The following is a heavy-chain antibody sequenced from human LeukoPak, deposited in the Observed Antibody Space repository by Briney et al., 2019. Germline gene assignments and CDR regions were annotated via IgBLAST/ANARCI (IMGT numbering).Heavy chain of an antibody. CDR1: GFTSSDHY. V-gene: IGHV3-72*01. J-gene: IGHJ4*01. CDR2: SRDKGNSYTT. D-gene: IGHD1/OR15-1a*01. Sequence: PGGSLRLSCAASGFTSSDHYIDWVRQAPGKGLEWVGRSRDKGNSYTTAYAAAVRGRFTISSDDSKNLLYLQMNSLKIDDTAVYYCTKLARTPRDFDYWGQGTLVTVSS. CDR3: TKLARTPRDFDY.